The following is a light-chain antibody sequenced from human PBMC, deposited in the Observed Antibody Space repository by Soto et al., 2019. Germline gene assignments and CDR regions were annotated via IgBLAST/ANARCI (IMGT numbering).Light chain of an antibody. CDR1: QSVSSN. J-gene: IGKJ2*01. CDR3: QQYNNWRT. Sequence: EIVMTQSPATLSVSPGERATLSCRASQSVSSNLAWYQQKPDQAPRLLIYGAYIRATGIPARFSGSGSGTEFTLTITSLQSEDFAVYYCQQYNNWRTFGQGTKLEI. CDR2: GAY. V-gene: IGKV3-15*01.